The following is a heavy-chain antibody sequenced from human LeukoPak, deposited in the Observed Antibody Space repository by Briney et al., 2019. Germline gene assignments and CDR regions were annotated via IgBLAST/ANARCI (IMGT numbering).Heavy chain of an antibody. V-gene: IGHV1-2*02. CDR3: ATPYSSSVERTYRGNSVGY. Sequence: GASVKVSCKASGYTFTGYYMHWVRQAPGQGLEWMGWINPNSGGTNYAQKFQGRVTMTRDTSISTAYMELSRLRSDDTAVYYCATPYSSSVERTYRGNSVGYWGQGTLVTVSS. CDR1: GYTFTGYY. D-gene: IGHD6-13*01. J-gene: IGHJ4*02. CDR2: INPNSGGT.